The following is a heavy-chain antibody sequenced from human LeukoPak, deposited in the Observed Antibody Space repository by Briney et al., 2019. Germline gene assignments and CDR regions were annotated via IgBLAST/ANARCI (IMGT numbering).Heavy chain of an antibody. CDR3: AREGRVVVVTAMIDY. Sequence: SETLSLTCTVSGYSISSGYYWGCCLRPPGEGLVWSGRIYHSGSTYYNPSLKSRVTISVDTSKNQFSLKLSSVTAADTAVYYCAREGRVVVVTAMIDYWGQGTLVTVSS. CDR2: IYHSGST. V-gene: IGHV4-38-2*02. D-gene: IGHD2-21*02. CDR1: GYSISSGYY. J-gene: IGHJ4*02.